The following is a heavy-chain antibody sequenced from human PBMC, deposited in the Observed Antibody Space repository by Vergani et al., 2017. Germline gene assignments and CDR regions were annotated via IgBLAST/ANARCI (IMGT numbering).Heavy chain of an antibody. CDR2: IYYSWST. Sequence: QLQLQESGPGLVKPSATLSLTCSVSGASIRSSNYYWGWIRQPPGKGLEWIASIYYSWSTYYNPSLKSRFTTSVDTSKNQFSLNLSSVTASDTVCYFCARHSTVEWLVKLGWIDPWGQGILVTVSS. CDR3: ARHSTVEWLVKLGWIDP. V-gene: IGHV4-39*01. CDR1: GASIRSSNYY. J-gene: IGHJ5*02. D-gene: IGHD6-19*01.